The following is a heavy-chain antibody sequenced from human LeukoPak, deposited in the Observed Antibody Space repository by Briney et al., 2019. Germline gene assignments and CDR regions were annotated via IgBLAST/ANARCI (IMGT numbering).Heavy chain of an antibody. J-gene: IGHJ5*02. Sequence: SETLSLTCAVSAGSICNSYCSWARQPPGKGPEFIGYISTGGDINYSASLRSRATMSINPSNNQLSLTLTSVTTADTAVYFCVRGPGRGYDLEPWGQGSLVTVSS. D-gene: IGHD3-22*01. CDR2: ISTGGDI. CDR3: VRGPGRGYDLEP. V-gene: IGHV4-4*08. CDR1: AGSICNSY.